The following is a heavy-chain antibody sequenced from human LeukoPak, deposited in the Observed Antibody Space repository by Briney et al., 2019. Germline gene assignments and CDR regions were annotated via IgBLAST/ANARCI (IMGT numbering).Heavy chain of an antibody. D-gene: IGHD3-3*01. CDR2: MWYDGSNK. CDR3: ATGMDYDFWSAYNIGDY. CDR1: GFTFSSYG. J-gene: IGHJ4*02. V-gene: IGHV3-33*03. Sequence: GRSLRLSCAASGFTFSSYGMHWVRQAPGKGLEWVAVMWYDGSNKYYADSVKGRFTISRDNAKNSLYLQMNSLRAEDTAVYYCATGMDYDFWSAYNIGDYWGQGTLVTVSS.